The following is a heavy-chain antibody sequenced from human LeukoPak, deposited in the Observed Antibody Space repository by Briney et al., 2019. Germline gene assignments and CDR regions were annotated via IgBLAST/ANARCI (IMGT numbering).Heavy chain of an antibody. CDR3: ARARDGYRTDYFDY. CDR2: IWYDGSNK. J-gene: IGHJ4*02. CDR1: GFTFSSYG. Sequence: GGSLRLSCAASGFTFSSYGMHWVRQAPGKGLEWVAVIWYDGSNKYYADSVKGRFTISRDNSKNTLYLQMNSLRAEDTAVYYCARARDGYRTDYFDYWGQGTLVIVSS. D-gene: IGHD5-24*01. V-gene: IGHV3-33*01.